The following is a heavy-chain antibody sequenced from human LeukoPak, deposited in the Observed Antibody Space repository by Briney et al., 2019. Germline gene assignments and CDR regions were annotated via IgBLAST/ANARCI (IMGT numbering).Heavy chain of an antibody. V-gene: IGHV4-4*07. CDR3: ARGYYYDSSTPFDY. J-gene: IGHJ4*02. CDR1: GXSISSYY. D-gene: IGHD3-22*01. Sequence: SETXSLTXTVSGXSISSYYWSWXRXXAGXXXXXXGRIYTSGSTNYNPSLKSRVTMSVDTSKNQFSLKLSSVTAADTAVYYCARGYYYDSSTPFDYWGQGTLVTVSS. CDR2: IYTSGST.